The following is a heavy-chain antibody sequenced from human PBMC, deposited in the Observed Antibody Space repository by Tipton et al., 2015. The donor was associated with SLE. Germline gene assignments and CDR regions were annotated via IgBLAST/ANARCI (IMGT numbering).Heavy chain of an antibody. Sequence: SLRLSCVASGFPFSDYSFTWVRQAPGGGLEWISAISSRRTNIYYADSVKGRFTVSRDNTKGSLFLQMDHLRAEDTSVYFCARESSTSTLLDSWGQGTLVTVSS. V-gene: IGHV3-21*01. D-gene: IGHD2-15*01. J-gene: IGHJ4*02. CDR1: GFPFSDYS. CDR2: ISSRRTNI. CDR3: ARESSTSTLLDS.